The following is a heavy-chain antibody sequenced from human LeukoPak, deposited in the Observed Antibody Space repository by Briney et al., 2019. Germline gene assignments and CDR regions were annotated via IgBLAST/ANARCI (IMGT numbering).Heavy chain of an antibody. D-gene: IGHD2-2*01. CDR3: AKGYCSSTSCYRSWGALGY. Sequence: GGSLRLSCAASGFTFSSYARSWVRQAPGKGLEWVSAISGTGGSTYYADSVKGRFTISRDNSKNTVYLQMNSLRAEDTAVYYCAKGYCSSTSCYRSWGALGYWGQGTLVTVSS. V-gene: IGHV3-23*01. CDR2: ISGTGGST. J-gene: IGHJ4*02. CDR1: GFTFSSYA.